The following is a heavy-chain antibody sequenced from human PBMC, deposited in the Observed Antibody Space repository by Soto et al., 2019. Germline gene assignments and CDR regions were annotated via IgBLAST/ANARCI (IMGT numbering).Heavy chain of an antibody. J-gene: IGHJ5*02. CDR1: GGSLINYY. D-gene: IGHD3-3*01. Sequence: SETLSLTCTVSGGSLINYYWSWIRQAPGEGLEWIGYVSHSGNTHYNPSLKSRVTISVDTSKNQFSLKLSSVTAADTAVYYCARDMYYDFWSGPNWFDPWGQGTLVTVSS. CDR2: VSHSGNT. CDR3: ARDMYYDFWSGPNWFDP. V-gene: IGHV4-59*01.